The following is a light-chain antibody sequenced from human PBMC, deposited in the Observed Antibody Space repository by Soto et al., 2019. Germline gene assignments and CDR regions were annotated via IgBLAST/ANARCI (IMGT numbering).Light chain of an antibody. Sequence: QSALTQPPSASGSPGQSVTISCTGTGGYNYVSWYQQHPGKAPKPLIYEVSKRPSGVPDRFSGSKSGNTAALTVSGLQAEDEADYYCSSHAGRNTVLFGGGTKATVL. J-gene: IGLJ2*01. V-gene: IGLV2-8*01. CDR2: EVS. CDR1: GGYNY. CDR3: SSHAGRNTVL.